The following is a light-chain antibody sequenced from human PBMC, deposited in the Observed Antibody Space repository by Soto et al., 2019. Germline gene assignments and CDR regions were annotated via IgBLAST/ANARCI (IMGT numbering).Light chain of an antibody. J-gene: IGKJ1*01. CDR2: GAS. Sequence: EIVLTQSPGTLSLSLGERTTLSCRASQSVSNSCLAWYQQKPCQAPRLLIYGASSRATGIPARFSGSGSGTDFTLTISSLEPEDFAVYYWQQYSSSSRTCGQGTNVDIK. CDR3: QQYSSSSRT. V-gene: IGKV3-20*01. CDR1: QSVSNSC.